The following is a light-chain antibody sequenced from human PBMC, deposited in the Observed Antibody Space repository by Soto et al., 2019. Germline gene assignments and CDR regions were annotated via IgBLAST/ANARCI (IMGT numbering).Light chain of an antibody. Sequence: QSALTQPASVSGSPGQSITISCTGTSSDVGGYNYVSWYQQHPGKAPKLMVYDVRTRPSGVSNRFSGSKSGNTASLTISGLQAEDEADYYCTSYTSNTTLVVFGGGTKLTVL. CDR2: DVR. J-gene: IGLJ2*01. CDR3: TSYTSNTTLVV. V-gene: IGLV2-14*01. CDR1: SSDVGGYNY.